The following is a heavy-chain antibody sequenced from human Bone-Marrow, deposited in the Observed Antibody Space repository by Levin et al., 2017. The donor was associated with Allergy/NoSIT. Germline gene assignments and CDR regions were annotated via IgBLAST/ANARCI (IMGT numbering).Heavy chain of an antibody. CDR3: ARAPVTTLRRSYYYYMDV. V-gene: IGHV3-53*01. CDR2: IYSGGST. J-gene: IGHJ6*03. D-gene: IGHD4-11*01. CDR1: GFTVSSNY. Sequence: SGESLKISCAASGFTVSSNYMSWVRQAPGKGLEWVSVIYSGGSTYYADSVKGRFTISRDNSKNTLYLQMNSLRAEDTAVYYCARAPVTTLRRSYYYYMDVWGKGTTVTVSS.